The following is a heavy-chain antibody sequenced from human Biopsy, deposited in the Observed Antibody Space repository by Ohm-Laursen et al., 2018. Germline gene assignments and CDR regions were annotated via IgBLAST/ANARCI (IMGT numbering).Heavy chain of an antibody. CDR3: ARGLLKTKYTTSWYGLATYPKPSGYYYWGLDV. D-gene: IGHD6-13*01. CDR1: GGSISSFY. J-gene: IGHJ6*02. CDR2: ISDSGST. Sequence: GTLSLTCAVSGGSISSFYWTWIRQPPGKGPEWIGDISDSGSTNYKPSLKSRVIISVDTSKNQFFLKLTSVTAADTAVYYCARGLLKTKYTTSWYGLATYPKPSGYYYWGLDVWGQGTTVTVSS. V-gene: IGHV4-59*12.